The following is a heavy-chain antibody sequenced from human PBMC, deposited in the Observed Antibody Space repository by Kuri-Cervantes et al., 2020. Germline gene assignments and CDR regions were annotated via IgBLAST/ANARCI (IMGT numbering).Heavy chain of an antibody. Sequence: GESLKISCAASGFTFSSNAMSWVRQAPGKGLEWVSGMSGSGGSIQYADSVKGRFTISRDNAKNSLYLQMNSLGAEDTAVYYCVRDSHYDTLAGYNPFDYWGQGTLVTVSS. CDR1: GFTFSSNA. CDR3: VRDSHYDTLAGYNPFDY. CDR2: MSGSGGSI. D-gene: IGHD3-9*01. V-gene: IGHV3-23*01. J-gene: IGHJ4*02.